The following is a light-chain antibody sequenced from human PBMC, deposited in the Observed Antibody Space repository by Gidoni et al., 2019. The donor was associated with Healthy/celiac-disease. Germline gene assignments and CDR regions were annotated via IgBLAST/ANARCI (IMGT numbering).Light chain of an antibody. V-gene: IGKV3-20*01. CDR3: QHFGN. CDR2: GAS. CDR1: QSISSSQ. Sequence: EIVLTQSPGTLSLSPGQSATLSCRASQSISSSQLAWYPQKPGQAPRPLMYGASSRATGIPDRFSGSGSGTDFTLTISRLEPEDFAVYYCQHFGNFGGGTKVE. J-gene: IGKJ4*01.